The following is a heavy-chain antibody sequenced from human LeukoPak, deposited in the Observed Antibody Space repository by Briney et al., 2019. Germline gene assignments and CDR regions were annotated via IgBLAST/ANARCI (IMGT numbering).Heavy chain of an antibody. D-gene: IGHD2-21*02. CDR2: IYYSGST. CDR1: GGSISSDY. V-gene: IGHV4-59*08. CDR3: AKYESYCGGDCYSGWFDP. J-gene: IGHJ5*02. Sequence: SETLSLTCTVSGGSISSDYWSWIRQPPGKGLEWIGYIYYSGSTNYNPSLKSRVTISIDTSKNQFSLKLSSVTAADTAVYYCAKYESYCGGDCYSGWFDPWGQGTLVTVSS.